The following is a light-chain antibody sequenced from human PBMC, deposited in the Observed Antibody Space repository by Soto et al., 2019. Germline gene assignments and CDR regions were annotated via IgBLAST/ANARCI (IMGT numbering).Light chain of an antibody. CDR3: QHYDSSSWT. CDR1: QSVSSTY. V-gene: IGKV3-20*01. J-gene: IGKJ1*01. CDR2: DVS. Sequence: ESVLTQSPGTLSLSPGDTATLSCRASQSVSSTYLAWYQQKPGQAPSLVIYDVSYRAAGIPARFSGSGSGTDFTLTISRLEPEDFAVYYCQHYDSSSWTFGQGTKVEIK.